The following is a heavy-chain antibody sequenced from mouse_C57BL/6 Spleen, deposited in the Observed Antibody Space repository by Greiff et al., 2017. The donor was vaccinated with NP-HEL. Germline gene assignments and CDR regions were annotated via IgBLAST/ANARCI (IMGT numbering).Heavy chain of an antibody. J-gene: IGHJ1*03. D-gene: IGHD1-1*01. CDR2: ISYDGSN. CDR1: GYSITSGYY. Sequence: EVKLVESGPGLVKPSQSLSLTCSVTGYSITSGYYWNWIRQFPGNKLEWMGYISYDGSNNYNPSLKNRISITRDTSKNQFFLKLNSVTTEDTATYYCARATVVPHWYFDVWGTGTTVTVSS. V-gene: IGHV3-6*01. CDR3: ARATVVPHWYFDV.